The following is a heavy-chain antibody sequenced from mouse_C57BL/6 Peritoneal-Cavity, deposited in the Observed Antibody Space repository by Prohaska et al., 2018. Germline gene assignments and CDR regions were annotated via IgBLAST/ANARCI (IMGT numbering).Heavy chain of an antibody. V-gene: IGHV1-75*01. CDR1: GYTFTDYF. D-gene: IGHD1-1*01. CDR2: IFPGSGST. CDR3: ARGQFITTVVAFDY. J-gene: IGHJ2*01. Sequence: QVQLQQSGPELVKPGASVKISCKASGYTFTDYFINWVKQRPGQGLEWIGWIFPGSGSTYYNEKFKGKATLTVDKSSSTAYMLLSSLTSEDSAVYFCARGQFITTVVAFDYWGQGTTLTVSS.